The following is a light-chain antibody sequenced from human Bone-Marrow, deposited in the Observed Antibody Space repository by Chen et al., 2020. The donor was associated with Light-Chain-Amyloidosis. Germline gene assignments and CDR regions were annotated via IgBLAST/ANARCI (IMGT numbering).Light chain of an antibody. CDR1: DLPTKY. Sequence: SYELTQPPSVSVSPGQTARLTCSGDDLPTKYAYWYQQKPGQAPVLVIHRDTERPSGISERFSSSRSGTTATLTISGVQAEDEADYHCQSADSSGTYEVIFGGGTKLTVL. CDR2: RDT. V-gene: IGLV3-25*03. CDR3: QSADSSGTYEVI. J-gene: IGLJ2*01.